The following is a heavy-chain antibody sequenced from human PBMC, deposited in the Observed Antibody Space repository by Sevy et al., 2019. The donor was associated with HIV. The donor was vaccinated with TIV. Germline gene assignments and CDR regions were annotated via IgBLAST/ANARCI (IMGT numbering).Heavy chain of an antibody. D-gene: IGHD4-17*01. CDR3: AKTSPAYGDYENFDAFDI. CDR2: IRYDGSNK. CDR1: GFTFSSYW. J-gene: IGHJ3*02. V-gene: IGHV3-30*02. Sequence: GGSPRLSCAASGFTFSSYWMSWVRQAPGKGLEWVAFIRYDGSNKYYADSVKGRFTISRDNSKNTLYLQMNSLRAEDTAVYYCAKTSPAYGDYENFDAFDIWGQGTMVTVSS.